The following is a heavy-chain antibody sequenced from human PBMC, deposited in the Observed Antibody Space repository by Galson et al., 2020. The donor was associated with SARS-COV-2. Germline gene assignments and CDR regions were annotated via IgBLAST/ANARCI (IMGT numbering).Heavy chain of an antibody. Sequence: ASVTVSCKVSGYTLTELSMHWVRQAPGKGLAWMGGFDPEDGETIYEPKSQGRVTMTEDTSPDTAYMELSSLRSEDTAVYYCATTSPVAGTSGWFDPWGQGTLVTVSS. V-gene: IGHV1-24*01. CDR3: ATTSPVAGTSGWFDP. D-gene: IGHD6-19*01. CDR1: GYTLTELS. J-gene: IGHJ5*02. CDR2: FDPEDGET.